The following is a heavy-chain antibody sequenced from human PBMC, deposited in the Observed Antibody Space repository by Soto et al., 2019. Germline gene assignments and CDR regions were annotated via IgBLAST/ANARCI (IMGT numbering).Heavy chain of an antibody. CDR1: GGSFSGYY. Sequence: PSETLSLTCAVYGGSFSGYYWSWIRQPPGKGLEWIGEINHSGSTNYNPSLKSRVTISVDTSKNQFSLKLSSVTAADTAVYYCAGPDYGGNRRRGRYGMDVWGQGTTVTVSS. D-gene: IGHD4-17*01. J-gene: IGHJ6*02. V-gene: IGHV4-34*01. CDR2: INHSGST. CDR3: AGPDYGGNRRRGRYGMDV.